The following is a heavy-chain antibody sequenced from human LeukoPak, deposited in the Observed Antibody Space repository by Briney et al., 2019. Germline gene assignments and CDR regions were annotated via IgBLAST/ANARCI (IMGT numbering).Heavy chain of an antibody. Sequence: PSETLSLTCTVSGGSLSSYYWSWIRQPAGKGLEWIGRIYTSGSTNYNPSLKSRVTMSVDTSKNQFSLKLSSVTAADTAVYYCARGPEQQLVAGFDPWGQGTLVTVSS. CDR2: IYTSGST. CDR1: GGSLSSYY. D-gene: IGHD6-13*01. J-gene: IGHJ5*02. CDR3: ARGPEQQLVAGFDP. V-gene: IGHV4-4*07.